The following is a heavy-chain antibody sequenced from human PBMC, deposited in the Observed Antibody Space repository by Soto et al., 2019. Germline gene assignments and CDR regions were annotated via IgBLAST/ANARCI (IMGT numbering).Heavy chain of an antibody. CDR2: INHSGST. CDR3: ARGFRGSIAAAVFYYYGMDV. J-gene: IGHJ6*02. V-gene: IGHV4-34*01. D-gene: IGHD6-13*01. Sequence: SETLSLTCAVYGGSFSGYYRSWIRQPPGKGLEWIGEINHSGSTNYNPSLKSRVTISVDTSKNQFSLKLSSVTAADTAVYYCARGFRGSIAAAVFYYYGMDVWGQGTTVTVSS. CDR1: GGSFSGYY.